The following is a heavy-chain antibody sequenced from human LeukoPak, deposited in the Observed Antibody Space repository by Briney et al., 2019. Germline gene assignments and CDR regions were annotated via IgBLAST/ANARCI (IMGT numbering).Heavy chain of an antibody. Sequence: PGRSLRLSCATSGFTFSSYAMHWVRQAPGKGLEWVALILYDGSNEYYADSVKGRFAISRDISQNTLHLQMNSLRVEDAGVYYCAKGPVTSCRGAFCYPFDYWGHGTLVTVSS. D-gene: IGHD2-21*01. CDR1: GFTFSSYA. CDR3: AKGPVTSCRGAFCYPFDY. V-gene: IGHV3-30*09. CDR2: ILYDGSNE. J-gene: IGHJ4*01.